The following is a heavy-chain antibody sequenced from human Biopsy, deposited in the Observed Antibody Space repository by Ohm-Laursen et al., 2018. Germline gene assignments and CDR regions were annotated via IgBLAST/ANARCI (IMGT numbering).Heavy chain of an antibody. D-gene: IGHD3-3*01. J-gene: IGHJ4*02. Sequence: SDTPSLTCSVSGGSISSRNHHWGWLPQPPGKGQEWIGPVYYSGSTFYNSSLESRVTVSVDPSKNQFHLRPTSMSASDTAVYYCARHSLDDFWSGAHYYFDYWGLGTLVTVSS. CDR3: ARHSLDDFWSGAHYYFDY. V-gene: IGHV4-39*01. CDR2: VYYSGST. CDR1: GGSISSRNHH.